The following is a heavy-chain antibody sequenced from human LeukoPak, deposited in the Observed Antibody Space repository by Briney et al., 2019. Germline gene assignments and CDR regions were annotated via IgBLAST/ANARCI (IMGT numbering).Heavy chain of an antibody. CDR3: AKGGDYCTGTLCYGDS. Sequence: AGGSLRLSCAASGFTFRSYEMNWIRQAPGKGLEWVSSISASGASTYYPDSVKGRFTISRDNSKNTLYLQVNSLRADDTAVYYCAKGGDYCTGTLCYGDSWGRGTLVTVSS. D-gene: IGHD2-2*01. CDR2: ISASGAST. J-gene: IGHJ4*02. V-gene: IGHV3-23*01. CDR1: GFTFRSYE.